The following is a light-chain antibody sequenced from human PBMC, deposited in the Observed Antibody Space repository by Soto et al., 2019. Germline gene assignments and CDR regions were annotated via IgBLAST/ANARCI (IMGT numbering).Light chain of an antibody. CDR3: QQYGSSTIT. J-gene: IGKJ5*01. Sequence: EVVLTQSPGTLSLSPGGRATLSCRASQSVSRRLAWYQQRPGQSPRLLISGASMRASGVPVRFIGSGSGTDFTLTITRLEPEDFAVYYCQQYGSSTITFGQGTRLEIK. CDR2: GAS. CDR1: QSVSRR. V-gene: IGKV3-20*01.